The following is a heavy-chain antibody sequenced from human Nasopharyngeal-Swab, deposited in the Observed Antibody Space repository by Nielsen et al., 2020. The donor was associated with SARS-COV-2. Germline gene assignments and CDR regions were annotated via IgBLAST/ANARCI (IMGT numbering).Heavy chain of an antibody. D-gene: IGHD3-9*01. Sequence: GESLKISCAASGFTFSSYGMHWVRQAPGKGLEWVAVISYDGSNKYYADSVKGRFTISRDNSKNTLYLQMNSLRAEDTAVYYCAKEAGCYDILTGYYLSLGYGMDVWGQGTTVTVSS. V-gene: IGHV3-30*18. J-gene: IGHJ6*02. CDR2: ISYDGSNK. CDR1: GFTFSSYG. CDR3: AKEAGCYDILTGYYLSLGYGMDV.